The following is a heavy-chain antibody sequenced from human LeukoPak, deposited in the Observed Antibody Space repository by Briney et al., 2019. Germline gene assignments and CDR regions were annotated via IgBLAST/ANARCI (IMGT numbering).Heavy chain of an antibody. CDR3: TKDPNGDYVGAFDP. V-gene: IGHV3-23*01. J-gene: IGHJ5*02. Sequence: GGSLRLSCAASGFTFSIFAVTWVRQARGRGLEWVSSITGRHGPTYNTDSVKGRFTISRDNSQNTPYLQMNSQRAEDTAVYYCTKDPNGDYVGAFDPWGQGTLVTVSS. CDR2: ITGRHGPT. D-gene: IGHD4-17*01. CDR1: GFTFSIFA.